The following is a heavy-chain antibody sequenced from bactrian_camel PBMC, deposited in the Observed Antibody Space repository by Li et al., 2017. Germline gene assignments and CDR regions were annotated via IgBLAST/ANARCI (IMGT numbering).Heavy chain of an antibody. Sequence: VQLVESGGDLVQPGGSLRLSCAASGFLFSSYVMIWVRQAPGKGLEWVSSINSDGGTTKYTDALKGRFTISRDNAKNTLYLQLNNLKPEDTAVYYCAAEFSNLGQGTQVTVS. V-gene: IGHV3S40*01. J-gene: IGHJ4*01. CDR2: INSDGGTT. CDR1: GFLFSSYV.